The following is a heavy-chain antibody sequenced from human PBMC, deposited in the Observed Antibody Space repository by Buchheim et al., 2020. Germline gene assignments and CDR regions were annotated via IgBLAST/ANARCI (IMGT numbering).Heavy chain of an antibody. J-gene: IGHJ4*02. V-gene: IGHV3-48*03. CDR1: GFTVSSHY. CDR3: ARWDTNSYYFDS. D-gene: IGHD5-18*01. CDR2: ITTSGTTI. Sequence: EVQLVESGGGLVQPGGSLRLSCAASGFTVSSHYMSWVRQAPGKGLAWLSYITTSGTTINYADSVKGRFTISRDNAKNSMYLQMNSLRVEDTALYYCARWDTNSYYFDSWGQGT.